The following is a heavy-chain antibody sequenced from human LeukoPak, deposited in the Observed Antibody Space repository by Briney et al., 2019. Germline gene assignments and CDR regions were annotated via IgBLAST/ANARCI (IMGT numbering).Heavy chain of an antibody. V-gene: IGHV3-33*08. D-gene: IGHD2-2*01. J-gene: IGHJ4*02. CDR3: ARDRNRYCSSTSCLNDY. CDR1: GFTFSSYG. Sequence: GRSLRLSCAASGFTFSSYGMHWVRQAPGKGLEWVAVIWYDGSNKYYADSVKGRFTISRDNSKNTLYLQMNSLRAEDTAVYYCARDRNRYCSSTSCLNDYWGQGTLVTVSS. CDR2: IWYDGSNK.